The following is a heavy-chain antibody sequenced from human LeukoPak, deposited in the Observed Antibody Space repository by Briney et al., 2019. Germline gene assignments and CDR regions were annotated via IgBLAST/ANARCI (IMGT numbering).Heavy chain of an antibody. V-gene: IGHV3-53*01. Sequence: GGSLRLSCAASGFTVSSNYMSWVRQAPGKGLEWVSIIYSGDTTYYADSVKGRFTISTDNSKNTLYLQMNSLRAEDTAVYYCARGPTHEGDWGQGTLDTVSS. J-gene: IGHJ4*02. CDR2: IYSGDTT. CDR3: ARGPTHEGD. CDR1: GFTVSSNY.